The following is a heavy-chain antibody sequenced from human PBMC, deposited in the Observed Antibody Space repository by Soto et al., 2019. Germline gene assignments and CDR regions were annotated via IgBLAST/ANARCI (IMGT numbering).Heavy chain of an antibody. CDR1: GGSFSTYF. CDR2: INQSGSS. D-gene: IGHD6-13*01. J-gene: IGHJ4*02. Sequence: SETLSLTXSVDGGSFSTYFWTWVRQPPGKGLEWIGEINQSGSSSYNPSLESRVSISVDTSKKQFSLKLSSVTAADTAVYYCARERRVVGGYSSSWYDYFDSWGQGTLVTVSS. CDR3: ARERRVVGGYSSSWYDYFDS. V-gene: IGHV4-34*01.